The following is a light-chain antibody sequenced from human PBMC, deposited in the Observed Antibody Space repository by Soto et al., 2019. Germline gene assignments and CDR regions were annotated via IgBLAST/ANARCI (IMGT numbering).Light chain of an antibody. Sequence: DIQMTQSPSTLSSSVGDRVTITCRASQSILSWLAWYQHKPGKAPKLLIYKASTLKSGVPSRFSGSGSGTEFTLTISSLQHDDFATYYCQHYNSYSEAFGQGTKVDI. CDR1: QSILSW. CDR2: KAS. CDR3: QHYNSYSEA. V-gene: IGKV1-5*03. J-gene: IGKJ1*01.